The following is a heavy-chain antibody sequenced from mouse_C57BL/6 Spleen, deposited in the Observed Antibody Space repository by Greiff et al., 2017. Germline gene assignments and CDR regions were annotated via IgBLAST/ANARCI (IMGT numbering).Heavy chain of an antibody. J-gene: IGHJ4*01. CDR2: IDPSDSYT. CDR1: GYTFTSYW. CDR3: ARRNGNYPYAMDY. D-gene: IGHD2-1*01. Sequence: QVQLQQPGAELVRPGTSVKLSCKASGYTFTSYWMHWVKQRPGQGLEWIGVIDPSDSYTNYNQKFKGKATLTVDTSSSTAYMQLSSLTSEDSAVYYCARRNGNYPYAMDYWGQGTSVTVSS. V-gene: IGHV1-59*01.